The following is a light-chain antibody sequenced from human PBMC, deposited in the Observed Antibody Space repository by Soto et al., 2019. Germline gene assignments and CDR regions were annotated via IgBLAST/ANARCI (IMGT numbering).Light chain of an antibody. Sequence: EIVLTQSPGTLSLSPGETATLSCRASQSVNNQLAWYQKKPGQAPRLLIYDASTRDTGIPARISGSGSGADFTLTISSLEPEDFAVYYCQHRRNWPLTFGGGTKV. CDR3: QHRRNWPLT. CDR2: DAS. J-gene: IGKJ4*01. CDR1: QSVNNQ. V-gene: IGKV3-11*01.